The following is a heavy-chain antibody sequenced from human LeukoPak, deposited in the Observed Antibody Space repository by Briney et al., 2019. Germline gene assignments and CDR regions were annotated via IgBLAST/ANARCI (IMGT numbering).Heavy chain of an antibody. CDR2: INAGNGNT. J-gene: IGHJ3*02. CDR1: GYTFTSYA. Sequence: ASVKVSCKASGYTFTSYAMHWVRQAPGQRLEWMGWINAGNGNTKYPQKFQGRVTITRDTSASTAYMELSSLRSEDTAVYYCARDGGWTYYYDSSGYGDIWGQGTMVTVSS. D-gene: IGHD3-22*01. CDR3: ARDGGWTYYYDSSGYGDI. V-gene: IGHV1-3*01.